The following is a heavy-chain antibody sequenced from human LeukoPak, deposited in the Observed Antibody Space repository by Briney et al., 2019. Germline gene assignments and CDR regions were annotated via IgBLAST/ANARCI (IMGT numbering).Heavy chain of an antibody. CDR3: ARGRGSSGWYWGRYFDY. CDR2: INHSGST. J-gene: IGHJ4*02. V-gene: IGHV4-34*01. D-gene: IGHD6-19*01. Sequence: SETLSLTCAVYGGSFSGYYWSWIRQPPGKGLEWIGEINHSGSTNYNPSLKSRVTISVDTSKNQFSLKLSSVTAADTAVYYCARGRGSSGWYWGRYFDYWGQGTLVTVSS. CDR1: GGSFSGYY.